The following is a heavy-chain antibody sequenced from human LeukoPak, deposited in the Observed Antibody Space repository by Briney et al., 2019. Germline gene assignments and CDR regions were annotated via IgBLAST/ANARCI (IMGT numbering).Heavy chain of an antibody. Sequence: SVKVSCKASGGTFISYAMSGVGQAAGQGVEWVGGIIPIFGTANSAQKFQGSVTITPDESPSTAYMELSSLRSEDTAVYYCARDLPTAGNWFDPWGQGTLVTVSS. V-gene: IGHV1-69*13. CDR2: IIPIFGTA. J-gene: IGHJ5*02. CDR1: GGTFISYA. CDR3: ARDLPTAGNWFDP.